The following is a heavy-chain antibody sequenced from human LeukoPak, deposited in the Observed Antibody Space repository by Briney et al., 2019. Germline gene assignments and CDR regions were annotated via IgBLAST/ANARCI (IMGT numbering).Heavy chain of an antibody. D-gene: IGHD6-19*01. CDR1: GGTITSSTFY. CDR2: IYYNGNT. V-gene: IGHV4-39*07. CDR3: ARDNKGLGSGWLDAFDI. J-gene: IGHJ3*02. Sequence: SETLSLTCTVSGGTITSSTFYWGWIRQSPGKGLEWIGRIYYNGNTFYTPSLKSRVTISIDTSKNQFSLKLNSVTAADTAMYYCARDNKGLGSGWLDAFDIWGQGTMVTVSS.